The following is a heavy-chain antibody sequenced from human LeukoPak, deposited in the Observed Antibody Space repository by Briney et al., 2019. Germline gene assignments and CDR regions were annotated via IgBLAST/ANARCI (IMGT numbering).Heavy chain of an antibody. V-gene: IGHV3-7*01. CDR1: GFTFSGFW. D-gene: IGHD5-24*01. CDR3: AKEGRGGYNYDH. J-gene: IGHJ5*02. CDR2: IKQDGSVT. Sequence: GGSLRLSCAASGFTFSGFWMGWVRQAPGKGLEWEANIKQDGSVTYYVDSVKGRFTISKDNAKDAVYLQMNSLRVEDTAVYYCAKEGRGGYNYDHWGQGTLLTVSS.